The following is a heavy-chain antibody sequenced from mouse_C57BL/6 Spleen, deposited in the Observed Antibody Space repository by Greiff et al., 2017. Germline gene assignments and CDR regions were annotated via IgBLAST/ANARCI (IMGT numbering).Heavy chain of an antibody. D-gene: IGHD2-14*01. CDR1: GYTFTDYE. Sequence: QVHVKQSGAELVRPGASVTLSCKASGYTFTDYEMHWVKQTPVHGLEWIGAIDPETGGTAYNQKFKGKAILTADKSSSTAYMELRSLTSEDSAVYYCTRSIGYYFDYWGQGTTLTVSS. J-gene: IGHJ2*01. V-gene: IGHV1-15*01. CDR2: IDPETGGT. CDR3: TRSIGYYFDY.